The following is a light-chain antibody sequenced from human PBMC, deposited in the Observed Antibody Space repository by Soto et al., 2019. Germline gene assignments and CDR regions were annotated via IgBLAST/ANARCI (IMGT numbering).Light chain of an antibody. J-gene: IGKJ4*01. CDR2: DAA. V-gene: IGKV1-33*01. Sequence: DIQLNQSPSSLSASVGDRVTITCQASQDINRYVNWYQQQLGKAPKLLMFDAATLESGVPSRFSGSGSGTEFTLTISSLQPEDFATYFCQQYDSLPPTFGGGTKVDIQ. CDR1: QDINRY. CDR3: QQYDSLPPT.